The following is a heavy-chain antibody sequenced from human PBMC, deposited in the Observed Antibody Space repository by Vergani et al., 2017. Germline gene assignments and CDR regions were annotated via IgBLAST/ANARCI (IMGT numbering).Heavy chain of an antibody. CDR1: GYPFISQG. J-gene: IGHJ4*02. Sequence: QVQLVQSGAEVKRPGASVKVSCKPSGYPFISQGLSWVRQAPGQGLEWMGRISVHNGDTNYAQKFRGRVTMTTDTSTNTAYMELTSLRSDDTAVYFCATAGSYFESSAYTYWGQGTLVTVSS. D-gene: IGHD3-22*01. CDR2: ISVHNGDT. V-gene: IGHV1-18*01. CDR3: ATAGSYFESSAYTY.